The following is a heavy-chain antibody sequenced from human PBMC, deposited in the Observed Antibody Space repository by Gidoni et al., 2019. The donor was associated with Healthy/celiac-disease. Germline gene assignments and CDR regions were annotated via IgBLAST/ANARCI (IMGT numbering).Heavy chain of an antibody. CDR2: ISSSCSYI. V-gene: IGHV3-21*01. Sequence: EVQLVESGGGLVKPGGSLRLSCAASGFTFSSYSMNWVRQAPGKGLEWVSSISSSCSYIYYADSVKGRFTISRDNAKNSLYLQMNSLRAEDTAVYYCARGEVVVVAATGGYYYGMDVWGQGTTVTVSS. CDR3: ARGEVVVVAATGGYYYGMDV. D-gene: IGHD2-15*01. CDR1: GFTFSSYS. J-gene: IGHJ6*02.